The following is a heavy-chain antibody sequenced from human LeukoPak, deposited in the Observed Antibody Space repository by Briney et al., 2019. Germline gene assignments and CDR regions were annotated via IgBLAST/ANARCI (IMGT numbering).Heavy chain of an antibody. D-gene: IGHD3-10*01. J-gene: IGHJ6*02. CDR3: ARLSVMVRGVIRTRYYYYGMDV. CDR2: INHSGST. Sequence: SETLSLTCAVYGGSFSGYYWSWIRQPPGKGLEWIGEINHSGSTNYNPSLKSRVTISVDTSKNQFSLKLSSVTAADTAVYYCARLSVMVRGVIRTRYYYYGMDVWGQGTTVTVPS. CDR1: GGSFSGYY. V-gene: IGHV4-34*01.